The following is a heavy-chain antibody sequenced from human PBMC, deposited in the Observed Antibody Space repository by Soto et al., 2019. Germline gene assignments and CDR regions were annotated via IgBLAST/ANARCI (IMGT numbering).Heavy chain of an antibody. CDR2: MNPNSGNT. CDR3: ARVLGDMVVVAVDAFDI. J-gene: IGHJ3*02. D-gene: IGHD2-15*01. Sequence: ASVKVSCKASGYTFTSYDINWVRQATGQGLEWMGWMNPNSGNTGYAQKFQGRVTMTRNTSISTAYMELSSLRSEDTAVYYCARVLGDMVVVAVDAFDIWGQGTMVTVSS. V-gene: IGHV1-8*01. CDR1: GYTFTSYD.